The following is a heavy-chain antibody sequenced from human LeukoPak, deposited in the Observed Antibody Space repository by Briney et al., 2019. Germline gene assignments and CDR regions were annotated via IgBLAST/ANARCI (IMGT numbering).Heavy chain of an antibody. CDR3: ARGLGGDSEHLLGY. D-gene: IGHD4-23*01. CDR2: IIPIFGTA. J-gene: IGHJ4*02. V-gene: IGHV1-69*05. CDR1: GGTFSSYA. Sequence: GASVKVSCKASGGTFSSYAISWVRQAPGQGLEWMGGIIPIFGTANYAQKFQGRVTITTDESTSTAYMELSSLRSEDTAVYYCARGLGGDSEHLLGYWGQGTLVTVSS.